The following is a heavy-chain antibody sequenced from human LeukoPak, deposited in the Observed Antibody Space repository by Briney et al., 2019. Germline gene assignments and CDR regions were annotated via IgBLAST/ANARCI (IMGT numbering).Heavy chain of an antibody. CDR2: INPSGGGT. J-gene: IGHJ4*02. Sequence: GASVKVSCKASGYTFTSYYMHWVRQAPGQGLEWMGIINPSGGGTSYAQKFQGRVTMTRDTSTSTVYMELSSLRSEDTAVYYCAADYGDYVFDYWGQGTLVTVSS. D-gene: IGHD4-17*01. CDR1: GYTFTSYY. CDR3: AADYGDYVFDY. V-gene: IGHV1-46*01.